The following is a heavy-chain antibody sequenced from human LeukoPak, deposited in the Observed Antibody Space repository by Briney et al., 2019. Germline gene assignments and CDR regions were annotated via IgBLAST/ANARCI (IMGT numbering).Heavy chain of an antibody. CDR2: INPSGGST. V-gene: IGHV1-46*01. D-gene: IGHD3-22*01. CDR1: GGTFSTFG. J-gene: IGHJ4*02. CDR3: ARDPKDDTSGYYYFDY. Sequence: GASVKVSCKASGGTFSTFGISWVRQAPGQGLEWMGVINPSGGSTSYAQKFQGRVTMTRDMSTSIVYMELSSLRSEDTAVYYCARDPKDDTSGYYYFDYWGQGTLVTVSS.